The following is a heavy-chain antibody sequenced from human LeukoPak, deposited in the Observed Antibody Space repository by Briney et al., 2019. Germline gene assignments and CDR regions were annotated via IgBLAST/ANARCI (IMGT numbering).Heavy chain of an antibody. V-gene: IGHV3-23*01. CDR2: ISGSGGNT. CDR1: GFNLSSYA. D-gene: IGHD2-15*01. J-gene: IGHJ4*02. Sequence: GGSLRLSCAASGFNLSSYAMNWVRQAPGEGLEWVSAISGSGGNTYFADSVKGRFSISRDISKNTLSLLMNSLRAEDTAVYYCAKARGSTSSLSIDSWGQGTLVTVSS. CDR3: AKARGSTSSLSIDS.